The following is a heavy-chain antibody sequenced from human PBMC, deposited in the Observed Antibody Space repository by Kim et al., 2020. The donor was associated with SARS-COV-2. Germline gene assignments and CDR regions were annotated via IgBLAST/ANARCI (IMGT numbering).Heavy chain of an antibody. J-gene: IGHJ4*02. CDR3: ARENKDSGSYYDY. V-gene: IGHV4-34*01. CDR2: INHSGST. Sequence: SETLSLTCAVYGGSFSGYYWSWIRQPPGKGLEWIGEINHSGSTNYNPSLKSRVTISVDTSKNQFSLKLSSVTAADTAGCYCARENKDSGSYYDYWGQGTL. D-gene: IGHD1-26*01. CDR1: GGSFSGYY.